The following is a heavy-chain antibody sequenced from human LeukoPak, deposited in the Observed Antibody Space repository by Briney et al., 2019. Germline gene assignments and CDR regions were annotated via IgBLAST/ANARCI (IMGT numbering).Heavy chain of an antibody. D-gene: IGHD4-17*01. Sequence: SQTLSLTCTVSGGSITSVSYSWSWIRQPAGKGLEWIGRIYSSGSTNYNPSLKSRVTISVDTSKKQFSLKLNSVTAADTAVYYCARLSTVTTSFDYWGQGTLVTVSS. V-gene: IGHV4-61*02. CDR2: IYSSGST. CDR1: GGSITSVSYS. CDR3: ARLSTVTTSFDY. J-gene: IGHJ4*02.